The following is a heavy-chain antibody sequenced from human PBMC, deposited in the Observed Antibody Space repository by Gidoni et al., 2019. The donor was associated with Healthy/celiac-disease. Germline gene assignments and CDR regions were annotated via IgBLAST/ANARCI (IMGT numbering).Heavy chain of an antibody. D-gene: IGHD3-3*02. J-gene: IGHJ6*03. V-gene: IGHV4-59*01. CDR2: IYYSGST. CDR1: GGSISSYY. CDR3: ARVKRAPSLANYYYYMDV. Sequence: QVQLQESGPGLVKPSETLSLTCTVSGGSISSYYWSWIRQPPGKGLEWIGYIYYSGSTNYNPSLKSRVTISVDTSKNQFSLKLSSVTAADTAVYYCARVKRAPSLANYYYYMDVWGKGTTVTVSS.